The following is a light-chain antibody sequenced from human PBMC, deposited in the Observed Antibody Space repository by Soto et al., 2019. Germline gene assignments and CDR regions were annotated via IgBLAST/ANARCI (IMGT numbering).Light chain of an antibody. V-gene: IGKV1-5*01. CDR1: QTTNTW. CDR2: DAS. J-gene: IGKJ2*01. Sequence: DIQMTQFPSTLSASVGDRVTITCRASQTTNTWLACYQQKPGTAPKLLIYDASSLEGGVPSRFNARGSWTEFTLTISCLQPDDLATYYCQQYISYPYTVGQGTKVEIK. CDR3: QQYISYPYT.